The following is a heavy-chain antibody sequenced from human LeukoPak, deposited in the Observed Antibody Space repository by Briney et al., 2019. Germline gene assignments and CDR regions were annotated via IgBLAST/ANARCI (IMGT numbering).Heavy chain of an antibody. CDR3: ARFGEAARPFDY. J-gene: IGHJ4*02. CDR2: IYTSGST. Sequence: EPSETLSLTCTVSGGSISSGSYYWSWIRQPAGKGLEWIGRIYTSGSTNYNPSLKSRVTISVDTSKNQFSLKLSSVTAADTAVYYCARFGEAARPFDYWGQGTLVTVSS. V-gene: IGHV4-61*02. D-gene: IGHD6-6*01. CDR1: GGSISSGSYY.